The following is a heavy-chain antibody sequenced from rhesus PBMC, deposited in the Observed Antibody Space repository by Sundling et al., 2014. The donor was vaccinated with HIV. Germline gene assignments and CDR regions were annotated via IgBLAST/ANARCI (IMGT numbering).Heavy chain of an antibody. CDR1: GGSISSNY. CDR3: ASDSSGWHHRFDY. V-gene: IGHV4-169*02. D-gene: IGHD2-21*01. J-gene: IGHJ4*01. Sequence: QVQLQESGPGLAKPSETLSLTCAVSGGSISSNYWSWIRQAPGKGLEWIGYIYGSGSSTNYNPSLKSRVTLSVDTSKNQFSLKLSSVTAADTAVYYCASDSSGWHHRFDYWGQGVLITVSS. CDR2: IYGSGSST.